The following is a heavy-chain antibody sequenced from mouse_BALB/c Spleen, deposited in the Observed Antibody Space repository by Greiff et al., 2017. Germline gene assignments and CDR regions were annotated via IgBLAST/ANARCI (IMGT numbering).Heavy chain of an antibody. J-gene: IGHJ3*01. V-gene: IGHV8-8*01. D-gene: IGHD3-2*01. CDR3: ARIKTARATPFAY. CDR1: GFSLSTSGMG. CDR2: IWWDDDK. Sequence: QVTLKESGPGILQPSQTLSLTCSFSGFSLSTSGMGVGWIRQPSGKGLEWLAHIWWDDDKRYNPALKSRLTISKDTSSNQVFLKIASVDTADTASYYCARIKTARATPFAYWGQGTLVTVSA.